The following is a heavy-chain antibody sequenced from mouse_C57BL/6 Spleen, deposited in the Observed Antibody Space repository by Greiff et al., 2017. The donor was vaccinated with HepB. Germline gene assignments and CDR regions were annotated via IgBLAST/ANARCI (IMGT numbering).Heavy chain of an antibody. V-gene: IGHV1-50*01. J-gene: IGHJ2*01. CDR2: IDPSDSYT. CDR1: GYTFTSYW. Sequence: QVHVKQPGAELVKPGASVKLSCKASGYTFTSYWMQWVKQRPGQGLEWIGEIDPSDSYTNYNQKFKGKATLTVDTSSSTAYMQLSSLTSEDSAVYYCARRGDYDSFDYWGQGTTLTVSS. D-gene: IGHD2-4*01. CDR3: ARRGDYDSFDY.